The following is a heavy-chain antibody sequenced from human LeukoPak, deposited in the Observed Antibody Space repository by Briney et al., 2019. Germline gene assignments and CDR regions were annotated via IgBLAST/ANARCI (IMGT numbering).Heavy chain of an antibody. J-gene: IGHJ4*02. D-gene: IGHD2-21*01. V-gene: IGHV4-39*01. Sequence: SETLSLTCTVSGGSISSSSYYWGWTRQPPGKGLEWIGSIYYSGSTYYNPSLKSRVTISVDTSKNQFSLKLSSVTAADTAVYYCARLGHGIVVVRDYWGQGTLVTVSS. CDR1: GGSISSSSYY. CDR3: ARLGHGIVVVRDY. CDR2: IYYSGST.